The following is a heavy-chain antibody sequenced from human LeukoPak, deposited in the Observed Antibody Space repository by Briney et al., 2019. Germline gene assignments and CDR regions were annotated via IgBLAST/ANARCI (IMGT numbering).Heavy chain of an antibody. Sequence: SETLSLTCAVYGGSFSGYYWSWIRQPPGKGLEWIGEINHSGSTNYNPSLKGRVTISVDTSKNQFSLKLSSVTAADTAVYYCARGLAAAGTRYNWFDPWGQGTLVTVSS. CDR2: INHSGST. V-gene: IGHV4-34*01. CDR1: GGSFSGYY. CDR3: ARGLAAAGTRYNWFDP. J-gene: IGHJ5*02. D-gene: IGHD6-13*01.